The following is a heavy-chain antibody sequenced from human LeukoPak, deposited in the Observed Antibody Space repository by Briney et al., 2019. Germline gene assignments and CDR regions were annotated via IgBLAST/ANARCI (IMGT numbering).Heavy chain of an antibody. J-gene: IGHJ4*02. CDR3: ARDSFSYDYVWRSYRHSYFDY. Sequence: PGGSLRLSCAASGFTFSSYGMRWVRQAPGKGLEWMAVIWYDGSNKYYADSVKGRFTISRDNSKNTLYLQMNSLRAEDTAVYYCARDSFSYDYVWRSYRHSYFDYWGQGTLVTVSS. V-gene: IGHV3-33*01. CDR2: IWYDGSNK. D-gene: IGHD3-16*02. CDR1: GFTFSSYG.